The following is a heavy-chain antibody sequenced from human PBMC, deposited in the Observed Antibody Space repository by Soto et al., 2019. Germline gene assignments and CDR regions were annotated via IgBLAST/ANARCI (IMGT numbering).Heavy chain of an antibody. CDR2: TYYRSKWYN. CDR3: ARDHPSIAAAGYYYYYGMDV. D-gene: IGHD6-13*01. V-gene: IGHV6-1*01. CDR1: GDSVSSNSAA. J-gene: IGHJ6*02. Sequence: PSQTLSLTCAISGDSVSSNSAAWNWIRQSPSRGLEWLGRTYYRSKWYNDYAVSAKSRITINPDTSKNQFSLQLNSVTPEDTAVYYCARDHPSIAAAGYYYYYGMDVWGQGTTVTVSS.